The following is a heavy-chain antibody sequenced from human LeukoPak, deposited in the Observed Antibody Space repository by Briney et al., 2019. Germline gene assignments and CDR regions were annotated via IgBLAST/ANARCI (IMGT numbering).Heavy chain of an antibody. D-gene: IGHD5-18*01. J-gene: IGHJ3*02. CDR3: ARHNGGYSYGYINDAFDI. V-gene: IGHV4-34*01. CDR1: GGSFSGYY. CDR2: INHSGST. Sequence: PSETLSLTCAVYGGSFSGYYWSWIRQPPGKGLEWIGEINHSGSTNYNPSLKSRVTISVDTSKNQFSLKLSSVTAADTAVYYCARHNGGYSYGYINDAFDIWGQGTMVTVSS.